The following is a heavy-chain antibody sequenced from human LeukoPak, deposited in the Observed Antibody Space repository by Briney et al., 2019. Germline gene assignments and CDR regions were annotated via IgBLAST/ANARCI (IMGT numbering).Heavy chain of an antibody. D-gene: IGHD6-19*01. CDR2: ISAYNGNT. CDR3: ARGWGDIAVAGTWLVVNRRLYYFDY. Sequence: ASVKVSCKASGYTFTSYGISWVRQAPGQGLEWMGWISAYNGNTNYAQKLQGRVTMTTDTSTSTAYMELRSLRSDDTAVYYCARGWGDIAVAGTWLVVNRRLYYFDYWGQGTLVTVSS. V-gene: IGHV1-18*01. CDR1: GYTFTSYG. J-gene: IGHJ4*02.